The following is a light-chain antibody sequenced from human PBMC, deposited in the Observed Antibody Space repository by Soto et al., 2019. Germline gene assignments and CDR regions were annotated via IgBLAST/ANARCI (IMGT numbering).Light chain of an antibody. CDR1: SSDVGAYIY. Sequence: QSVLTQPPSASGSPGQSVTISCTGTSSDVGAYIYVSGYQQHPGTAPKLIIYEVNKRPSGVPDRFSGSRSGNTASLTVSGLQPEDAADYYFISYAGNHNLVFGGGTKLTVL. J-gene: IGLJ2*01. V-gene: IGLV2-8*01. CDR3: ISYAGNHNLV. CDR2: EVN.